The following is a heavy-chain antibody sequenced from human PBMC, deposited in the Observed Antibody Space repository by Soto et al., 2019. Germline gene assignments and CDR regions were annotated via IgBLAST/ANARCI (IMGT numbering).Heavy chain of an antibody. D-gene: IGHD1-26*01. CDR1: GGSISSGGYY. CDR3: ARVPVSRLAGEHDWFDP. V-gene: IGHV4-31*02. Sequence: PSETLSLTCTVSGGSISSGGYYWSWTRQHPGKGLEWIGYIYYSGSTYYSPSLKSRVTISVDTSKNQFSLKLSSVTAADTAVYYCARVPVSRLAGEHDWFDPWGQGTLVTVSS. J-gene: IGHJ5*02. CDR2: IYYSGST.